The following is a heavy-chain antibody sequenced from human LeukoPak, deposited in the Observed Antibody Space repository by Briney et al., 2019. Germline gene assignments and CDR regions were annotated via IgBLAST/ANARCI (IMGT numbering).Heavy chain of an antibody. CDR3: ARVPYTYGSGSYYFDL. D-gene: IGHD3-10*01. CDR1: GGSISSYY. V-gene: IGHV4-59*01. CDR2: IYYTGST. J-gene: IGHJ5*02. Sequence: PSETLSLTCTVSGGSISSYYWSWIRQPPGKGLEWIGYIYYTGSTYDNPSLESRVTMSIDTSKSQFSLNLSSVTAADTAVYYCARVPYTYGSGSYYFDLWGQGTLVTVSS.